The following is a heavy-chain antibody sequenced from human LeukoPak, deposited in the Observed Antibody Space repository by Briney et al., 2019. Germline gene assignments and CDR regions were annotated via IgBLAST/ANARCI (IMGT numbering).Heavy chain of an antibody. CDR1: GGSFSGYF. Sequence: PSETLSITCAVYGGSFSGYFWSWIRQPPGKGLEWIGEISHSGSTNYNPSLKSRVSTSFDTSKNQFSLKLSSVTAADTAVYYCARGSLGPRLNVWGQGTLVTVSS. V-gene: IGHV4-34*01. CDR3: ARGSLGPRLNV. J-gene: IGHJ4*02. D-gene: IGHD1-1*01. CDR2: ISHSGST.